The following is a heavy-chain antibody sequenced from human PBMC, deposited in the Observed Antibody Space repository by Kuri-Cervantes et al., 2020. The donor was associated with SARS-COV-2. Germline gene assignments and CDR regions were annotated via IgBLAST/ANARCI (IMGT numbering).Heavy chain of an antibody. CDR3: ARRDYGEEGDYYYMDV. D-gene: IGHD4-17*01. V-gene: IGHV5-51*01. J-gene: IGHJ6*03. CDR1: GYSFTNYW. CDR2: IYPGDSDT. Sequence: GESLKISCKGSGYSFTNYWIGWVRQMPGKGLEWMGIIYPGDSDTRYSPSFQGQVTISADKSISTALLQWSSLKDSDTAMDYCARRDYGEEGDYYYMDVWGKGTAVTVSS.